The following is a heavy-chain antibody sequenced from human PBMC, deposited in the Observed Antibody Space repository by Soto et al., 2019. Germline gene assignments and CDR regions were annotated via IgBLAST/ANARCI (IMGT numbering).Heavy chain of an antibody. CDR2: IDLSNSGT. D-gene: IGHD6-19*01. J-gene: IGHJ4*02. Sequence: GESLKISCKGFGYSFSNHWIGWVRQMPGKGLEWMGIIDLSNSGTRYSPSFQGQVAISADKSISTVYLQWSSLKASDTAMYYCARRTSTSGCRHYFDYWGQGTLVTVSS. CDR1: GYSFSNHW. CDR3: ARRTSTSGCRHYFDY. V-gene: IGHV5-51*01.